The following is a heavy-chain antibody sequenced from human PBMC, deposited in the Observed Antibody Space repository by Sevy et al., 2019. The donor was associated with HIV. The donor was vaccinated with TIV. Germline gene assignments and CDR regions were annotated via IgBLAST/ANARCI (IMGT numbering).Heavy chain of an antibody. J-gene: IGHJ4*02. CDR1: GFSLATSGVG. CDR3: AHRRDDTVLMVYGDFDY. Sequence: SGPTLVNPTQTLTLTCTLSGFSLATSGVGVGWIRQPPGKALEWLALIYWDDDKRYSPSLKSRLTITKYSSKNHVVLTMTNMDPVDTATYYCAHRRDDTVLMVYGDFDYWGQGALVTVSS. V-gene: IGHV2-5*02. CDR2: IYWDDDK. D-gene: IGHD2-8*01.